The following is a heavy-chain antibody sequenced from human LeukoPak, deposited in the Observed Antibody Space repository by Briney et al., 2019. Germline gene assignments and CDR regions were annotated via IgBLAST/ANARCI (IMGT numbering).Heavy chain of an antibody. CDR3: AKDLFPAVAGTADY. Sequence: GGSLRLSCAASGFTFSSYAMSWVRQAPGKGLEWVSAISGSGSRTYYADSVKGRFTISRDNSKNTLYLQMNSLRAEDTAVYYCAKDLFPAVAGTADYWGQGTLVTVSS. V-gene: IGHV3-23*01. J-gene: IGHJ4*02. CDR1: GFTFSSYA. CDR2: ISGSGSRT. D-gene: IGHD6-19*01.